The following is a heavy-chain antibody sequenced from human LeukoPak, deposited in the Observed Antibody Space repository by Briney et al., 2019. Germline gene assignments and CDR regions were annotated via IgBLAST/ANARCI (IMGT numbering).Heavy chain of an antibody. CDR2: ISAYNGNT. CDR1: GYTFTSYG. D-gene: IGHD5-12*01. V-gene: IGHV1-18*01. J-gene: IGHJ4*02. Sequence: GASVKVSCKASGYTFTSYGISWVRQAPGQGLEWMGWISAYNGNTNYAQKLQGRVTMTTDTSTSTAYMELRSLRSDDTAVYYCARMVRRLERPNIGGSSDYATIYYFDYWGQGTLVTVSS. CDR3: ARMVRRLERPNIGGSSDYATIYYFDY.